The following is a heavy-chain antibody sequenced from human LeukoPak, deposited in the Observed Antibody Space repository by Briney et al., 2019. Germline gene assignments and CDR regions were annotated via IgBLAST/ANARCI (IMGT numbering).Heavy chain of an antibody. V-gene: IGHV4-38-2*02. CDR3: ARDPPDHYDSSGYPSMGTNY. J-gene: IGHJ4*02. D-gene: IGHD3-22*01. CDR1: GYSISSGYY. Sequence: SETLSLTCTVSGYSISSGYYWGWIRQPPGKGLEWIGSVYYSGSTYYNPSLKSRVTISVDTSKNQFSLKLSSVTAADTAVYYCARDPPDHYDSSGYPSMGTNYWGQGTLVTVSS. CDR2: VYYSGST.